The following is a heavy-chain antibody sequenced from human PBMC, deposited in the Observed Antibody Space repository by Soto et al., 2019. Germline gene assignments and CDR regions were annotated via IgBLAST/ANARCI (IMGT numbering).Heavy chain of an antibody. CDR3: ARGPAVDVGPTYFDY. J-gene: IGHJ4*02. Sequence: QVQRVQSGAEVKKPGSSVKVSCKAIGGAISSYAISWVRQAPGQGLEWMGGIIPVSGTTTYAQKFQARVTITSDESTTPAYMELSSLRSEDTAVYYCARGPAVDVGPTYFDYWGQGTPVTVSP. CDR1: GGAISSYA. CDR2: IIPVSGTT. V-gene: IGHV1-69*01. D-gene: IGHD1-26*01.